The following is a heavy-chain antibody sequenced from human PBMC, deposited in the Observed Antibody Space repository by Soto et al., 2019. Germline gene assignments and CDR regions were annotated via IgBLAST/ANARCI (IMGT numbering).Heavy chain of an antibody. CDR2: INPSVGST. Sequence: ASVKVSCKASGYTFTSYYMHWVRQAPGQGLEWMGIINPSVGSTSYAQRFQGRVTMTRDTSTSTVYMELSSLRSEDTAVYYRARDQRLTEPREYGMDVWGRGTTVAV. J-gene: IGHJ6*02. V-gene: IGHV1-46*01. D-gene: IGHD2-21*02. CDR3: ARDQRLTEPREYGMDV. CDR1: GYTFTSYY.